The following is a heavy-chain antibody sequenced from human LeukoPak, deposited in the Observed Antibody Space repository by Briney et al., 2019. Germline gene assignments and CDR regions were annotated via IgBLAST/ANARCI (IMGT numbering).Heavy chain of an antibody. Sequence: GGSPRLFCAASGFTFSNYAMSWVRQAPGKGLEWVSYISSSSNTIYYADSVKGRFTISRDNSRNTLYLQMNSLRTEDTALYYCAKGTYTAYNSGCAYWGQGTLVTVSS. J-gene: IGHJ4*02. CDR2: ISSSSNTI. V-gene: IGHV3-48*01. D-gene: IGHD5-24*01. CDR3: AKGTYTAYNSGCAY. CDR1: GFTFSNYA.